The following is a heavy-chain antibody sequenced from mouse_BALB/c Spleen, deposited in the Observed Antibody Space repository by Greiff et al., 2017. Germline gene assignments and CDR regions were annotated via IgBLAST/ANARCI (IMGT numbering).Heavy chain of an antibody. CDR1: GFTFSDYY. CDR2: ISDGGSYT. J-gene: IGHJ4*01. Sequence: EVMLVESGGGLVKPGGSLKLSCAASGFTFSDYYMYWVRQTPEKRLEWVATISDGGSYTYYPDSVKGRFTISRDNAKNNLYLQMSSLKSEDTAMYYCARGGRGAMDYWGQGTSVTVSS. CDR3: ARGGRGAMDY. V-gene: IGHV5-4*02.